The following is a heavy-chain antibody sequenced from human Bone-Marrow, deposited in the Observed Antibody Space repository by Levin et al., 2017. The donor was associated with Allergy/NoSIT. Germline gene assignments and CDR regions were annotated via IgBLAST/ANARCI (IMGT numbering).Heavy chain of an antibody. D-gene: IGHD3-16*01. CDR1: GFTFSSYA. CDR2: ISYDGSNK. Sequence: PGESLKISCAASGFTFSSYAMHWVRQAPGKGLEWVAVISYDGSNKYYSDSVKGRFTISRDNSKNTLYLQMNSLRAEDTAVYYCAREQETGGFDCWGQGTLVTVSS. CDR3: AREQETGGFDC. V-gene: IGHV3-30-3*01. J-gene: IGHJ4*02.